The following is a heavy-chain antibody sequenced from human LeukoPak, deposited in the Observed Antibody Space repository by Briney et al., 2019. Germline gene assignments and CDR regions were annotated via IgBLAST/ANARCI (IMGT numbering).Heavy chain of an antibody. CDR2: VIPIFGTA. D-gene: IGHD3-3*01. J-gene: IGHJ5*02. CDR3: ARGPLHVALSSGSLKWLDP. Sequence: ASVKVSCKASGGSFRSSTFAWVRQAPGRGLEWMGGVIPIFGTANYALEFQGRATITTDESTSTVYMELSSLRSEDTAMYYCARGPLHVALSSGSLKWLDPWGQGSLVTVSS. CDR1: GGSFRSST. V-gene: IGHV1-69*05.